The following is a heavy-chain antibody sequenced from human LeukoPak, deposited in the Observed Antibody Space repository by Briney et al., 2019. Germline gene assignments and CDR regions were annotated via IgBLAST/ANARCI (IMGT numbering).Heavy chain of an antibody. V-gene: IGHV3-23*01. J-gene: IGHJ4*02. Sequence: SGGSLRLSCAASGFTFRSYAMSWVRQAPGKGLEWVSAISGSGGSTDYADSVKGRFTISRDNSKNTLYLQMNSLRAEDTAVYYCARDLADSSGYYTPRYYWGQGTLVTVSS. CDR2: ISGSGGST. CDR1: GFTFRSYA. D-gene: IGHD3-22*01. CDR3: ARDLADSSGYYTPRYY.